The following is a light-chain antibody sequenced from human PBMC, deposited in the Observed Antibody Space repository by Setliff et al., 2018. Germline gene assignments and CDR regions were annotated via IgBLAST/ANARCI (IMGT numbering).Light chain of an antibody. CDR1: SSDVGGYNY. V-gene: IGLV2-8*01. CDR2: EVT. J-gene: IGLJ3*02. Sequence: QSALAQPPSASGSPGQSVTLSCTGSSSDVGGYNYVSWYQQHPGKAPQLVIYEVTKRPSGVPDRFSGSKSGNTASLTVSGLQAEDESHYYCSSYAGNYLNWVFGGGTKVTVL. CDR3: SSYAGNYLNWV.